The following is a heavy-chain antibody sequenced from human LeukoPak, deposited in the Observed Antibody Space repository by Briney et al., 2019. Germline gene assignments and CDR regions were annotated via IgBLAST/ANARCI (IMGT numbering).Heavy chain of an antibody. V-gene: IGHV3-30*04. D-gene: IGHD3-9*01. CDR3: ARDLGDILTGSYYFDY. CDR2: VSYDGSNK. J-gene: IGHJ4*02. CDR1: GFTFSSYA. Sequence: PGGSLRLSCVTSGFTFSSYAMHWVRQAPGKGLEWVAVVSYDGSNKYYADSVRGRFTISRDNSKNTLFLQMNSLRAEDTAVYYCARDLGDILTGSYYFDYWGQGTLVTVSS.